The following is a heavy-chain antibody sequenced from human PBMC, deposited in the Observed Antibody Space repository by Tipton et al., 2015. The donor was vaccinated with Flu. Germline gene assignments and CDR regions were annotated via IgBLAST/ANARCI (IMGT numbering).Heavy chain of an antibody. CDR2: IYPGDSDT. Sequence: QLVQSGAEVKKPGESLKISCKASGYSFTSYWIGWVRQMPGKGLEWMGIIYPGDSDTRYSPSFQGQVTISADKSINTASLQWSSLKASDTAVYYCVKRGGIKSYHYDMDVWGQGTTVTVSS. V-gene: IGHV5-51*03. D-gene: IGHD3-10*01. J-gene: IGHJ6*02. CDR1: GYSFTSYW. CDR3: VKRGGIKSYHYDMDV.